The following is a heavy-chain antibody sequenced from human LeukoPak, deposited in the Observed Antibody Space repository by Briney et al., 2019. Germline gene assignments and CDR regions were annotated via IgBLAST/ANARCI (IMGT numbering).Heavy chain of an antibody. Sequence: ASVKVSCKASGYTFTGYYMHWVRQAPGQGLEWMGWINPNSGGTNYAQKFQGRVTMTRDMSTSTVYMELSSLRSEDTAAYYCARGTPGSIAAAGTNDYWGQGTLVTVSS. CDR1: GYTFTGYY. CDR3: ARGTPGSIAAAGTNDY. D-gene: IGHD6-13*01. J-gene: IGHJ4*02. V-gene: IGHV1-2*02. CDR2: INPNSGGT.